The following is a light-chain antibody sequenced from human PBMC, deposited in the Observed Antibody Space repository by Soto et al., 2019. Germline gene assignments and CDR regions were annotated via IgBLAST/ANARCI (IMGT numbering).Light chain of an antibody. J-gene: IGKJ3*01. CDR1: QSISSGY. CDR3: HQYGSSLFT. CDR2: GSS. V-gene: IGKV3-20*01. Sequence: IVLTQSPGTLSLSPGERATLSCRASQSISSGYLAWYQQKPGQPPRLLIYGSSSRATDIPDRFSGSGSGRDFTLTISRLEPEDFAVYYCHQYGSSLFTFGPGTKVDIK.